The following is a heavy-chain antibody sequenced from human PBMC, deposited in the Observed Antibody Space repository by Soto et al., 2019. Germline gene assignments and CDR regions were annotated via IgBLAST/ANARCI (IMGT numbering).Heavy chain of an antibody. CDR1: GGAINDHY. CDR2: IYYNGNT. CDR3: ARVRTGYFDY. V-gene: IGHV4-59*11. Sequence: SETLSLTCTLSGGAINDHYWSFIRQPPGKGLEWIGYIYYNGNTNYNPSLESRVTISVDRSRNQFSLRLTSLTAADTAVYYCARVRTGYFDYWGRGALVTVSS. J-gene: IGHJ4*02. D-gene: IGHD3-9*01.